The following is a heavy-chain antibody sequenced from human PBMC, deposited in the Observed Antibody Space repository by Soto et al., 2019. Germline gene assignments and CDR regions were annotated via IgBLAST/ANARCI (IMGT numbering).Heavy chain of an antibody. D-gene: IGHD3-22*01. J-gene: IGHJ4*02. CDR2: ISGSGGST. CDR1: GFNIDDYA. V-gene: IGHV3-23*01. CDR3: AKFIYHSSGIDLDDY. Sequence: GGSLRLSCAASGFNIDDYAMHLVRQIPGKGLEWVSAISGSGGSTYYADSVKGRFTISRDNSKNRLYLQMNSLRAEDTAVYYCAKFIYHSSGIDLDDYWGQGT.